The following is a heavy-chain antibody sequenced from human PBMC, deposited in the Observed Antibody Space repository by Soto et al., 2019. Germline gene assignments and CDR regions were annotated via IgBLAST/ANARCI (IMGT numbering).Heavy chain of an antibody. V-gene: IGHV1-18*04. CDR2: ISAYNGNT. CDR1: GYTFTSYG. Sequence: QVQLVQSGAEVKKPGASVKVSCKASGYTFTSYGISWVRQAPGQGLEWMGWISAYNGNTNYAQKLQGRVTMTTDAPTSIADMELRSLRSDDTAVYYCARSRGLGTHEYDWGQGTLVTVSS. CDR3: ARSRGLGTHEYD. J-gene: IGHJ4*02. D-gene: IGHD3-10*01.